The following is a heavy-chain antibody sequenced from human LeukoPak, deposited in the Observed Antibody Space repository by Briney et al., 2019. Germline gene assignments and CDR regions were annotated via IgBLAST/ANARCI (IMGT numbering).Heavy chain of an antibody. CDR3: ARDVTTVTTKSYYYYMDV. CDR1: GFTVSSNY. V-gene: IGHV3-53*01. Sequence: GGSLRLSCAASGFTVSSNYMSWVRQAPGKGLEWVSVIYSGGSTYYADSVKGRFTISRDNSKNTLYLKMNSLSAEDTAVYYCARDVTTVTTKSYYYYMDVWGKGTTVTVSS. J-gene: IGHJ6*03. D-gene: IGHD4-11*01. CDR2: IYSGGST.